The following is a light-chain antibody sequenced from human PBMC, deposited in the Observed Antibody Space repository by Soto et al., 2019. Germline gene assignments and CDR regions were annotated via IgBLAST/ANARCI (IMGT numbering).Light chain of an antibody. CDR2: DAS. V-gene: IGKV3-11*01. J-gene: IGKJ5*01. CDR3: QQRSNWPPIT. CDR1: QSVSSY. Sequence: EIVVTQSPSTLSLYPGERATLSCRASQSVSSYLAWYQQKPGQAPRLLIYDASNRATGIPARFSGSGSGTDFTLTISSLEPEDFAVYYCQQRSNWPPITFGQGTRLEIK.